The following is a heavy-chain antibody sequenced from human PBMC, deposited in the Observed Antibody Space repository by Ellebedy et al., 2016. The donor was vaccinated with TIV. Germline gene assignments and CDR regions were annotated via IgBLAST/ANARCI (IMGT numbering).Heavy chain of an antibody. Sequence: PGGSLRLSCAASGFTFSDYYMSWIRQAPGKGLEWVSYITTTGHTIYYADSVKGRFTVARDNAKNSLYLQMNSLRAEDTATYYCGRAREPGYFAYYYYGMDVWGQGTTVTVSS. D-gene: IGHD3-9*01. V-gene: IGHV3-11*01. J-gene: IGHJ6*02. CDR2: ITTTGHTI. CDR1: GFTFSDYY. CDR3: GRAREPGYFAYYYYGMDV.